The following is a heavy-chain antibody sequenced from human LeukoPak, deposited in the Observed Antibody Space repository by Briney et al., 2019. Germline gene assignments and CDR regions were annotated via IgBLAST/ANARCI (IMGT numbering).Heavy chain of an antibody. CDR1: GVSFSGYY. J-gene: IGHJ3*02. CDR2: INHSGST. D-gene: IGHD3-22*01. V-gene: IGHV4-34*01. Sequence: SETLSLTCAVYGVSFSGYYWSWIRQPPGKGLEWIGEINHSGSTNYNPSLKSRVAISVDTSKNQFSLKLSSVTAADTAVFYCARDKYYDAALGTFDIWGQGTMVTVSS. CDR3: ARDKYYDAALGTFDI.